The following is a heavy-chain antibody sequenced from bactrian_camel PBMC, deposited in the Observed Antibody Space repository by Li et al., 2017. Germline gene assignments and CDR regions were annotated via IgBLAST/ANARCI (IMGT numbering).Heavy chain of an antibody. CDR3: AAGTRIIVGDYCDDITA. D-gene: IGHD3*01. J-gene: IGHJ6*01. V-gene: IGHV3-2*01. Sequence: HVQLVESGGGLVQPGGSPRLSCAASGFTFSSYYARWVRQAPGKGLEWVSSINSDGSNTCYADSVKGRFTISRDNAKNTVYLQMNSLTPEDTAMYYCAAGTRIIVGDYCDDITAWGQGTQVTVS. CDR2: INSDGSNT. CDR1: GFTFSSYY.